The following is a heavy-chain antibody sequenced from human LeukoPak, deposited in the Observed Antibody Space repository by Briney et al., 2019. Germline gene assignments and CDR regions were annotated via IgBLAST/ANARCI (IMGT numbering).Heavy chain of an antibody. Sequence: GASLRLSCAASGFTFSSYAMSWVRQAPGKGLEWVSAISGSGGSTYYADSVKGRFTISRDNSKNTLYLQMNSLRAEDTAVYYCAKDGDSTNNYYYYYGMDVWGKGTTVTVSS. J-gene: IGHJ6*04. D-gene: IGHD4-17*01. CDR2: ISGSGGST. CDR1: GFTFSSYA. V-gene: IGHV3-23*01. CDR3: AKDGDSTNNYYYYYGMDV.